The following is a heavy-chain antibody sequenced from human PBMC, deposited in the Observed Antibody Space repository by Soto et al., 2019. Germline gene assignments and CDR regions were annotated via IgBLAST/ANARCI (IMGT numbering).Heavy chain of an antibody. CDR2: ISAYNGNT. D-gene: IGHD2-2*01. CDR1: GYTFTSYG. CDR3: ARVHCSSTRCYWVDWLDP. V-gene: IGHV1-18*04. Sequence: GASLKVSCKASGYTFTSYGISWVRQAPGQGLEWMGWISAYNGNTNYAQKLQSRVTMTTDTSTSTAYMELRSLRSDDTAVYYCARVHCSSTRCYWVDWLDPWGPGTLLTVSS. J-gene: IGHJ5*02.